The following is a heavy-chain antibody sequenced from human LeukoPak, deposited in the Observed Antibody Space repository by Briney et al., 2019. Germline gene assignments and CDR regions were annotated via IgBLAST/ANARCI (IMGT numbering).Heavy chain of an antibody. CDR2: ISGGGST. D-gene: IGHD2-2*01. V-gene: IGHV3-23*01. J-gene: IGHJ4*02. CDR3: AKDRGDIVVVPTGY. Sequence: PGGSLRLSCAASGFTFSSYAMSWVRQAPGKGLEWVSAISGGGSTYYADSVKGRFTISRDNSKNTLYLQMNSLRAEDTAVYYCAKDRGDIVVVPTGYWGQGTLVTVSS. CDR1: GFTFSSYA.